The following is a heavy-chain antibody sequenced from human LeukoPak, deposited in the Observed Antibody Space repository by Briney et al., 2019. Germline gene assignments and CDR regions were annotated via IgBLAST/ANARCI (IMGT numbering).Heavy chain of an antibody. D-gene: IGHD1-1*01. CDR1: GYTFSSYS. CDR3: ASGSNWNAIDY. V-gene: IGHV3-21*01. Sequence: PGGSLRLSCAASGYTFSSYSMNWVRQAPGKGLEWVSSISSSSSYIYYADSVKGRFTISRDNAKNSLYLQMNSLRAEDTAAYYCASGSNWNAIDYWGQGTLVTVSS. J-gene: IGHJ4*02. CDR2: ISSSSSYI.